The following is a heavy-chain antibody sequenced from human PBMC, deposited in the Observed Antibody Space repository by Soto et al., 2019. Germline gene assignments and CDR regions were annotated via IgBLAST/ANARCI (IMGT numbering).Heavy chain of an antibody. CDR1: GFTFSSYW. D-gene: IGHD6-13*01. Sequence: EVQLEESGGGLVQPGGSLRLCCVDSGFTFSSYWMSWVRQARVKGLEWVGNIKQDGSEENYVDSVKGRFTISRDNAKNSMYLQMNSLRAEDTAVYYCARIAASGRGWDVWGQGTTVVVSS. CDR2: IKQDGSEE. V-gene: IGHV3-7*01. J-gene: IGHJ6*02. CDR3: ARIAASGRGWDV.